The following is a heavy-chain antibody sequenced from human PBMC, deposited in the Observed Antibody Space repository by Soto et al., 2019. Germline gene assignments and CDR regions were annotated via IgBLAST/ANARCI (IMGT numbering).Heavy chain of an antibody. CDR3: ARAPPRGPAGTLAY. Sequence: GGSLRLSCAASGFNVRDNSMNWVRQAPGKGLEWVSFIYSDNVGGKTYYADFVKGRFTISRDTSTNTVYLQMNRLTVEDTAFYYCARAPPRGPAGTLAYWGQGTLVTVSS. CDR2: IYSDNVGGKT. D-gene: IGHD1-1*01. CDR1: GFNVRDNS. V-gene: IGHV3-53*01. J-gene: IGHJ4*02.